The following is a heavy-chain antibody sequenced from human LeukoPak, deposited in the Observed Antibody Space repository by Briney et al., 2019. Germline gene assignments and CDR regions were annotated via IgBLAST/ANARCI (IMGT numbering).Heavy chain of an antibody. V-gene: IGHV3-33*01. D-gene: IGHD1-26*01. CDR3: ATYVREY. J-gene: IGHJ4*02. Sequence: PGRSLRLSCVASGLTFSNYGMHWVRQAPGKGLEWVAVIWYDGSDEYYADSVKGRFTISRDNSKNTLYLHMNSLRAEDTAVYYCATYVREYWGQGTLVTVSS. CDR2: IWYDGSDE. CDR1: GLTFSNYG.